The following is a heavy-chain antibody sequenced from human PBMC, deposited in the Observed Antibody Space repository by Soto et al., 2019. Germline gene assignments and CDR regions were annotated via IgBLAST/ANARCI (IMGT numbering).Heavy chain of an antibody. D-gene: IGHD2-21*02. V-gene: IGHV3-30*03. Sequence: PGGSLRLSCAASGFTFSSYGMHWVRQAPGKGLEWVAVISYDGSNKYYADSVKGRFTISRDNSKNTLYLQMNSLRAEDTAVYYCATPQMHCGGDCYRGGFDYWGQGTLVTVSS. CDR3: ATPQMHCGGDCYRGGFDY. J-gene: IGHJ4*02. CDR2: ISYDGSNK. CDR1: GFTFSSYG.